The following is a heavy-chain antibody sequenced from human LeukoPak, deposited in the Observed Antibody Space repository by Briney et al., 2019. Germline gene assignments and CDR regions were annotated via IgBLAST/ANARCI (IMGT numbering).Heavy chain of an antibody. Sequence: ASVTVSCKASGGTFSSYAISWVRQAPGQGLEWMGGIIPIFGTANYAQKFQGRVTITADESTSTAYMELSSLRSEDTAVYYCASRRTVTTPGAFDIWGQGTMVTVSS. CDR1: GGTFSSYA. J-gene: IGHJ3*02. V-gene: IGHV1-69*13. CDR2: IIPIFGTA. D-gene: IGHD4-17*01. CDR3: ASRRTVTTPGAFDI.